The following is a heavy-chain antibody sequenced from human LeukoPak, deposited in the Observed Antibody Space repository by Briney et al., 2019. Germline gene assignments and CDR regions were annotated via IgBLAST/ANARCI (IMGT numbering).Heavy chain of an antibody. CDR1: GFTFSNFA. Sequence: PGGSLRLSCAASGFTFSNFAMNWVRQAPGKGLEWVSTISGSGGSTYYADSVKDRFTISRDNSKNTLYLQMNSLRAEDTAVYYCAKMVHTEQWLVPFDYWGQGTLVTVSS. V-gene: IGHV3-23*01. CDR2: ISGSGGST. J-gene: IGHJ4*02. CDR3: AKMVHTEQWLVPFDY. D-gene: IGHD6-19*01.